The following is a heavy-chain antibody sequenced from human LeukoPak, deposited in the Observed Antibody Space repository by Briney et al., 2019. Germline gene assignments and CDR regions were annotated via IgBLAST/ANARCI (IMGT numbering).Heavy chain of an antibody. V-gene: IGHV3-64*01. D-gene: IGHD1-1*01. CDR2: ISSNGGST. CDR3: ARTSITTMGYYYYGMDA. J-gene: IGHJ6*02. CDR1: GFTFSNYA. Sequence: GGSLRLSCAASGFTFSNYAMIWVRQAPGKGLEYVSAISSNGGSTDYVNSVKGRFTISRDNSKNTLDLQMGSLRVEDMAVYYCARTSITTMGYYYYGMDAWGQGTTVTVS.